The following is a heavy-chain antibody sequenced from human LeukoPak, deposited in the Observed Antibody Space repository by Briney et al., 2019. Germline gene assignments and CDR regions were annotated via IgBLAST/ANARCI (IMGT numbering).Heavy chain of an antibody. V-gene: IGHV4-61*01. J-gene: IGHJ5*02. CDR2: SYYSGST. CDR3: ARDLYGSGNFLPESP. D-gene: IGHD3-10*01. Sequence: SETLSLTCTVSGGSVSVRNFYWSWIRQPPGKGLERIGYSYYSGSTMYNPSLRSRVTISVDTSKNQFSLRLTSVTAADTAVYYCARDLYGSGNFLPESPWGQGTLVTVSS. CDR1: GGSVSVRNFY.